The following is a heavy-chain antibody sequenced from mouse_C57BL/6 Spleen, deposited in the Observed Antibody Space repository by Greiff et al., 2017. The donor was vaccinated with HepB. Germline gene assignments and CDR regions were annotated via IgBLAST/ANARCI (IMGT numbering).Heavy chain of an antibody. CDR3: ARELITTVVVPFDY. V-gene: IGHV1-82*01. J-gene: IGHJ2*01. CDR2: IYPGDGDT. Sequence: QVQLQQSGPELVKPGASVKISCKASGYAFSSSWMNWVKQRPGKGLEWIGRIYPGDGDTNYNGKFKGKATLTADKSSSTAYMQLSSLTSEDSAVYFCARELITTVVVPFDYWGQGTTLTVSS. CDR1: GYAFSSSW. D-gene: IGHD1-1*01.